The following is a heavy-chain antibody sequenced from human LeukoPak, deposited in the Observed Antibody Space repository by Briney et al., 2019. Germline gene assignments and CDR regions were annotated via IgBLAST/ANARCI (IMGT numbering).Heavy chain of an antibody. CDR3: ASLRRYYYGSGSYR. Sequence: SETLSLTCAVYGGSFSGYYWRWIRQPPGKGLEWIGEINHSGSTNYNPSLKSRVTISVDTSKNQFSLKLSSVTAADTAVYYCASLRRYYYGSGSYRWGQGTLVTVSS. J-gene: IGHJ4*02. V-gene: IGHV4-34*01. CDR1: GGSFSGYY. D-gene: IGHD3-10*01. CDR2: INHSGST.